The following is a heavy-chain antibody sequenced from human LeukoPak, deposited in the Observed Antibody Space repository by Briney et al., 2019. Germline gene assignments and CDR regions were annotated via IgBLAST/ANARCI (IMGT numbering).Heavy chain of an antibody. CDR3: ARGGDFWSGYYIDY. CDR1: GGSISSGDYY. J-gene: IGHJ4*02. D-gene: IGHD3-3*01. Sequence: SETLSLTCTVSGGSISSGDYYWSWIRQPPGQGLEWIGYIYYSGSTYYNPSLKSRVTISVDTSKNQFSLKLSSVTAADTAVYYCARGGDFWSGYYIDYWGQGTLVTVSS. V-gene: IGHV4-30-4*01. CDR2: IYYSGST.